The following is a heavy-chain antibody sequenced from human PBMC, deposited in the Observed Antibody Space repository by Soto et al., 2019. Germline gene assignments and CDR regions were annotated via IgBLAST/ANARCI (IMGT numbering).Heavy chain of an antibody. D-gene: IGHD3-10*01. J-gene: IGHJ4*02. CDR2: ISGSGGST. V-gene: IGHV3-23*01. CDR1: GFTFSSYA. CDR3: AKDLSTGHLLWFGVFDY. Sequence: EVQLLESGGGLVQPGGSLRLSCAASGFTFSSYAMSWVRQAPGKGLEWVSAISGSGGSTYYADSVKGRFTISRDNSKNTLYLQMNSLRAEDTAVYYCAKDLSTGHLLWFGVFDYWGQGTLVTVSS.